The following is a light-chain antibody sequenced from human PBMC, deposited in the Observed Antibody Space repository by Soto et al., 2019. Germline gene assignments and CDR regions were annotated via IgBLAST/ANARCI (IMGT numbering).Light chain of an antibody. CDR3: QQYNVYGT. V-gene: IGKV1-5*03. CDR1: QSIGSW. CDR2: KAS. Sequence: DIQMTQSPSTLSASVGDTVTITCRASQSIGSWLAWYQQIPGKAPKLLIYKASILQSGVPWRFSGSGSGTEFTLTIYSLQPDDVATYYCQQYNVYGTFGQGTKVEIK. J-gene: IGKJ1*01.